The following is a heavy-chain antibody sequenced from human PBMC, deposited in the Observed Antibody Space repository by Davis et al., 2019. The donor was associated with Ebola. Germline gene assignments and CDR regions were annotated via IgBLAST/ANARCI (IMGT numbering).Heavy chain of an antibody. D-gene: IGHD1-26*01. CDR3: ARVSELYGMDV. CDR1: GGSFSGYY. Sequence: MPSETLSLTCAVYGGSFSGYYWTWIRQPPGKGLEWIGEINHSGSTNDNPSLKSRVTISVDTSKNQFSLKLSSVTAADTAVYYCARVSELYGMDVWGKGTTVTVSS. J-gene: IGHJ6*04. V-gene: IGHV4-34*01. CDR2: INHSGST.